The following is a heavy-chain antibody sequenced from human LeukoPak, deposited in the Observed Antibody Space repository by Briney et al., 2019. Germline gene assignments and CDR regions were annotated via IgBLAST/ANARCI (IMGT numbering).Heavy chain of an antibody. Sequence: GGSLRLSCAASGFTVSSNYMSWVRQAPGKGLEWVSVIYSGGSTHYADSVKGRFTISRDNSKNTLYLQMNSLRVEDTAVYYCACTSGSYFRVFDYWGQGTLVTVSS. V-gene: IGHV3-53*01. D-gene: IGHD1-26*01. J-gene: IGHJ4*02. CDR1: GFTVSSNY. CDR2: IYSGGST. CDR3: ACTSGSYFRVFDY.